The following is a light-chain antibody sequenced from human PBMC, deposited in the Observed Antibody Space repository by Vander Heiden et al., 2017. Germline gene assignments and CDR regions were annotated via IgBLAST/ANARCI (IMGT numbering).Light chain of an antibody. CDR1: ESIATN. CDR2: DAS. V-gene: IGKV3-15*01. J-gene: IGKJ2*01. Sequence: QSPATLSVSPGERATLSCRASESIATNLAWYQQKPGQAPRLLIYDASTRATGIPTRFSGSGSGTEFTLTISSLQSEDFAVYYCQQYNDWPLFGQGTKVEIK. CDR3: QQYNDWPL.